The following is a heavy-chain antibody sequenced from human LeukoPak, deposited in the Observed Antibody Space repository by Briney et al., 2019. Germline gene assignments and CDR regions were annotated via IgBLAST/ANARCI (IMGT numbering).Heavy chain of an antibody. CDR1: GFTLSSYW. J-gene: IGHJ4*02. CDR3: ARDLFSGSYQEDF. D-gene: IGHD1-26*01. CDR2: IKYDGSGK. V-gene: IGHV3-7*01. Sequence: GGSLRLSCAASGFTLSSYWMSWVRQASGKGLEWVANIKYDGSGKYYADSVKGRFTISRDDAKNSLYLEMNRLRVEDTAVYYCARDLFSGSYQEDFWGQGTLVTVSS.